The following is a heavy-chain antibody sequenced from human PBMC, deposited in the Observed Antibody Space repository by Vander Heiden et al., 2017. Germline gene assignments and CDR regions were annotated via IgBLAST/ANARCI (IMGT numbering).Heavy chain of an antibody. CDR2: IYHSGST. D-gene: IGHD1-26*01. Sequence: QVQLQESGPGLVKPSGTLSLTCAVPVGPISSHNWWIWVRQPPGKGLEWIGEIYHSGSTNYNPSLKSRVTISLDKSKNQFSLKVTSVTAADTAVYYCARQWELPSARYWYFDLWGRGTLVTVSS. CDR1: VGPISSHNW. CDR3: ARQWELPSARYWYFDL. V-gene: IGHV4-4*02. J-gene: IGHJ2*01.